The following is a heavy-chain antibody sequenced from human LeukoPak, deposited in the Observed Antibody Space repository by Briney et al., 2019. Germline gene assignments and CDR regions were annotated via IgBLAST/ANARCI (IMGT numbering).Heavy chain of an antibody. CDR2: ISSSSSYI. J-gene: IGHJ3*02. Sequence: GGSLRLSCAASGFTFSSYRMNWVRQAPGKGLEWVSSISSSSSYIYYADSVKGRFTISRDNAENSLYLQMNSLRAEDTAVYYCARVTTYYDSSVEEAFDIWGQGTMVTVSS. CDR3: ARVTTYYDSSVEEAFDI. V-gene: IGHV3-21*01. CDR1: GFTFSSYR. D-gene: IGHD3-22*01.